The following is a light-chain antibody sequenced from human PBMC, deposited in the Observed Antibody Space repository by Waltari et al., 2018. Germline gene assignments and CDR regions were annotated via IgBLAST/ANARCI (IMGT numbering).Light chain of an antibody. CDR3: QHAHNYPLT. Sequence: DILMTQSPFSVSASVGDTVTLTCRASQRISGWLAWYQQKPGKAPKLLIYGVSSLKSGVPSRFSGSGSGTDFNLTINSLQPEDFAAYYCQHAHNYPLTFGGGTKVEI. V-gene: IGKV1-12*01. CDR1: QRISGW. J-gene: IGKJ4*01. CDR2: GVS.